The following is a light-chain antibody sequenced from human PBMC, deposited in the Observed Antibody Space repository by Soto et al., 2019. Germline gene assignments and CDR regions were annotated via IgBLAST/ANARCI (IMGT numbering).Light chain of an antibody. CDR1: SSDVGGYNY. CDR3: RAYTSTSTPVV. Sequence: QSALTQPASVSGSPGQSITISCTGTSSDVGGYNYVSWDQQHPGKAPKLMIYDVSNRPSGVSNRFSGSKSGNTASLTISGLQAEAEADYHCRAYTSTSTPVVFGGGTKVTFL. V-gene: IGLV2-14*01. J-gene: IGLJ2*01. CDR2: DVS.